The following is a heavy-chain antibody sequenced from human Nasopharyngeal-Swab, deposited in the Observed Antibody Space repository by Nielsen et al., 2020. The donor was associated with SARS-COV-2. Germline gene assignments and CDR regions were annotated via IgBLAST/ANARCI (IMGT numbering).Heavy chain of an antibody. Sequence: ASVKVSCKASRGTLTNYAISWVRQAPGQRLEWMGWINTGNGVTKYSEKFQDRVTITRDTLANIAYMDLSSLRSEDTAVYYCVRAYYDSGGFSNPFDNWGQGTLVTVPS. CDR2: INTGNGVT. CDR1: RGTLTNYA. CDR3: VRAYYDSGGFSNPFDN. V-gene: IGHV1-3*04. J-gene: IGHJ4*02. D-gene: IGHD3-22*01.